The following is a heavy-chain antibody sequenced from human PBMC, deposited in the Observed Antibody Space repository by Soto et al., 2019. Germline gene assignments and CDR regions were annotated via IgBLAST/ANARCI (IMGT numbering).Heavy chain of an antibody. D-gene: IGHD6-13*01. V-gene: IGHV3-48*01. CDR1: GFTFSTYS. Sequence: EVQLVESGGDLVQPGGSLRLSCAASGFTFSTYSMHWVRQAPGKGLEWVSYISSSGSTMYYADSVKGRFTISRDNTKNSLFLQLNSLRVEDTAIYYCARGRGQQLALNWFDTWGQGTLVTVSS. CDR3: ARGRGQQLALNWFDT. CDR2: ISSSGSTM. J-gene: IGHJ5*02.